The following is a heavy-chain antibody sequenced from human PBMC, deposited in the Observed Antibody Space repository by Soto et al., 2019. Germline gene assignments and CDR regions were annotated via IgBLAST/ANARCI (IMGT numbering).Heavy chain of an antibody. CDR2: IYYSGGT. CDR3: PSPRVETEF. V-gene: IGHV4-59*01. Sequence: WIRQPPGKGLEWIGYIYYSGGTNYNPSLKSRVTISVDTSKNQFSLKLSSVTAAVTAVYYCPSPRVETEFWGQGTSVLVTS. J-gene: IGHJ6*01. D-gene: IGHD2-21*02.